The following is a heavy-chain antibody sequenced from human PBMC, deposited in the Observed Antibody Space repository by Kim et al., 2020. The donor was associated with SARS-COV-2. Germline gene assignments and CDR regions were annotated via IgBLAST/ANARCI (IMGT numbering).Heavy chain of an antibody. CDR3: AREDSGSFDY. V-gene: IGHV4-59*01. D-gene: IGHD6-19*01. J-gene: IGHJ4*02. CDR2: ST. Sequence: STNYNPSRKSRVTISVDTSKNQFSLKLTSVTAADTAVYYCAREDSGSFDYWGQGTLVTVSS.